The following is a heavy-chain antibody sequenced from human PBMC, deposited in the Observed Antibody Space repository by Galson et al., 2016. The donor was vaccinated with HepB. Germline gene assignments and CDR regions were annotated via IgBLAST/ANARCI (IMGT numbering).Heavy chain of an antibody. V-gene: IGHV3-11*06. J-gene: IGHJ6*02. D-gene: IGHD3-10*01. CDR1: GFTFSDYY. Sequence: SLRLSCAASGFTFSDYYMTWIRQAPGKGLEWLAYISETSTYTNYADPVKGRFTISRDNPKNSLYLQLNSLRAEDTAVYYCARDRALLGYYYGMDVWGQGTTVTVSS. CDR2: ISETSTYT. CDR3: ARDRALLGYYYGMDV.